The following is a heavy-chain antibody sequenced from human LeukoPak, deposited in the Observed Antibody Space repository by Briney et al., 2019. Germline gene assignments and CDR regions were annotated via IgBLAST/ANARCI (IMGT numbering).Heavy chain of an antibody. V-gene: IGHV4-59*08. CDR1: GGSISSYI. CDR2: IYYSGST. CDR3: ARLLYTSGDYPFDY. Sequence: SETLSLTCTVSGGSISSYIWSSVRQPPGKGLEWIGYIYYSGSTNYNPSLKSRVTISVDTSKRQFSLGLTSVTAADTAVYYCARLLYTSGDYPFDYWGQGTLVTVSS. D-gene: IGHD3-22*01. J-gene: IGHJ4*02.